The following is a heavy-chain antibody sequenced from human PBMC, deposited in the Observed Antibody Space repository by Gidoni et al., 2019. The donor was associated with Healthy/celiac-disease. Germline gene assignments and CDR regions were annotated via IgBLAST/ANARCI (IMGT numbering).Heavy chain of an antibody. CDR1: GFSLSNARMG. D-gene: IGHD3-10*01. V-gene: IGHV2-26*01. CDR3: ARTPGGSGSYLDY. CDR2: IFSNDEK. J-gene: IGHJ4*02. Sequence: QVTLKESGPVLVKPTETLTLTCTVSGFSLSNARMGVSWIRQPPGKALEWLAHIFSNDEKSYSTSLKSRLTISKDTSKSQVVLTMTNIDPVDTATYYCARTPGGSGSYLDYWGQGTLVTVSS.